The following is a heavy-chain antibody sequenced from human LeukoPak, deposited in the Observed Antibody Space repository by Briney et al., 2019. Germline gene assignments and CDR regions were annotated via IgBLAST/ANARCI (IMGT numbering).Heavy chain of an antibody. V-gene: IGHV1-8*01. CDR2: MNPNSGNT. CDR1: GYTLTSYD. Sequence: ASVKVSCKASGYTLTSYDINWVRQATGQGLEGMGWMNPNSGNTGYAQKFQGRVTMTRNTSISTAYMELSSLRSEDTAVYYCARGAAVAGIDYWGQGTLVTVSS. D-gene: IGHD6-19*01. CDR3: ARGAAVAGIDY. J-gene: IGHJ4*02.